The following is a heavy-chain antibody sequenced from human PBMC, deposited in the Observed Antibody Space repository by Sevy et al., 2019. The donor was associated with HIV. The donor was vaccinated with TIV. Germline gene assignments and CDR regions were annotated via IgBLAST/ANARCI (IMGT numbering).Heavy chain of an antibody. CDR3: ARERYSSGPPDGMDV. V-gene: IGHV3-21*01. D-gene: IGHD6-19*01. CDR2: ISSSSSYI. Sequence: RGCLRLSCAASGFTFSSYSMNWVRQAPGKGLERVSSISSSSSYIYYADSVKGRFTISRDNAKNSLYLQINSLRAEDTAVYYCARERYSSGPPDGMDVWGQGTTVSVSS. CDR1: GFTFSSYS. J-gene: IGHJ6*02.